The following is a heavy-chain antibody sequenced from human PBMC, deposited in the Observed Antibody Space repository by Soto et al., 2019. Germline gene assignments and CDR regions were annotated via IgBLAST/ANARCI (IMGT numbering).Heavy chain of an antibody. V-gene: IGHV2-5*02. J-gene: IGHJ4*02. Sequence: QITLKESGPTLVKPTQTLTLTCTFSGFSLNTRGVGVGWIRQPPGKALEWLALISWDGEKRYSPSLKSRLTINKDTSENQVVLTMTNMDPVDTATYYFAHRRGDLLTGHYYLDYWGQGTLVTVSS. D-gene: IGHD3-9*01. CDR2: ISWDGEK. CDR3: AHRRGDLLTGHYYLDY. CDR1: GFSLNTRGVG.